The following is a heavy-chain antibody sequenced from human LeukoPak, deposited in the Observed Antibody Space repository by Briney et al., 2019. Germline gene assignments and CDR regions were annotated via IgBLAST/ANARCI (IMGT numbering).Heavy chain of an antibody. Sequence: SQTLSLTCTVSGDSISSGDYYWSWIRHPPGKRLESMGYIYYSGSTYYNPSLKSRVTISVDTSKNQFSLKLSSVTAADTAVYYCARGGYDYVWGSYRLPQGPFDYWGQGTLVTVSS. CDR2: IYYSGST. CDR3: ARGGYDYVWGSYRLPQGPFDY. CDR1: GDSISSGDYY. V-gene: IGHV4-30-4*01. D-gene: IGHD3-16*02. J-gene: IGHJ4*02.